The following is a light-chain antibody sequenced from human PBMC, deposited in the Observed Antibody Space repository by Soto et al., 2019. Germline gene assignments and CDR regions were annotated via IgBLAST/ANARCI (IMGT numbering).Light chain of an antibody. J-gene: IGLJ1*01. CDR2: EVT. CDR1: RSDVGAYNY. Sequence: QSALTQPASVSGSPGQSIAISCTGTRSDVGAYNYVSWYQQHPGKAPKLMISEVTNRPSGVSDRFSGSKSGNTASLTISGLQAEDEADYYCNSFRVSHLYVFGTGTKVTVL. CDR3: NSFRVSHLYV. V-gene: IGLV2-14*01.